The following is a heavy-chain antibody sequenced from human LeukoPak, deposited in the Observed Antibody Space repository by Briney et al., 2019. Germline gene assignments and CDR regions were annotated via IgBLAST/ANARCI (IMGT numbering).Heavy chain of an antibody. Sequence: ASVKVSCKASGYTFTGYYIHWVRQAPGQGLEWMGRINPNSGGTDYAQKFQGRVTMTRDTSISTAYMELSRLRSDDTAIYYCAAGYYGSGGYYHWGQGTLVTVSS. J-gene: IGHJ5*02. D-gene: IGHD3-10*01. CDR3: AAGYYGSGGYYH. CDR1: GYTFTGYY. V-gene: IGHV1-2*06. CDR2: INPNSGGT.